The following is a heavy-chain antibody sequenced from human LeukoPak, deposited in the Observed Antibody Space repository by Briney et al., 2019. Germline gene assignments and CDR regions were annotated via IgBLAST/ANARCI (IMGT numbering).Heavy chain of an antibody. CDR3: ARRTSDSSSWYGGNNWFDP. V-gene: IGHV1-2*02. CDR1: GYTFTGYY. J-gene: IGHJ5*02. CDR2: INPNSGGT. D-gene: IGHD6-13*01. Sequence: ASVKVSCKASGYTFTGYYMHWVRQAPGQGLEWMGWINPNSGGTNYAQKFQGRVTMTRDTSISTAYMELSRLRSDDTAVYYCARRTSDSSSWYGGNNWFDPWGQGTLVTVSS.